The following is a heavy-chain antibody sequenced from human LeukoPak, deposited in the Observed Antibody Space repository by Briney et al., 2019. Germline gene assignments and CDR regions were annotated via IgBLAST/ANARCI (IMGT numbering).Heavy chain of an antibody. J-gene: IGHJ5*02. CDR3: ARSYYYDSSGNYVGHNWFDP. Sequence: SETLSLTCTVSGGSISSSGYYWGWVRRPPGKGLEWIGSIYFSGSTYYNPSLKSRVSISVETSKNQFSLKLNSATAADTAVYYCARSYYYDSSGNYVGHNWFDPWGQGTVVTVSS. CDR2: IYFSGST. D-gene: IGHD3-22*01. V-gene: IGHV4-39*01. CDR1: GGSISSSGYY.